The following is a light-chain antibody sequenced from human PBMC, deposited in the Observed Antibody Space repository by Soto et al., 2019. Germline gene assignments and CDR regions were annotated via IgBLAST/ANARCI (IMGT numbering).Light chain of an antibody. CDR2: EVS. CDR1: SSDVGGYNY. Sequence: QSVLTQPASVSGSPGQSIAISFTGTSSDVGGYNYVSWYQQHPGNVPKLMIYEVSNRPSGVSNRFSGSKSGNTASLTISGLQPEDEADYYCSSYTSSSTLGVFGGGTKLTVL. J-gene: IGLJ2*01. CDR3: SSYTSSSTLGV. V-gene: IGLV2-14*01.